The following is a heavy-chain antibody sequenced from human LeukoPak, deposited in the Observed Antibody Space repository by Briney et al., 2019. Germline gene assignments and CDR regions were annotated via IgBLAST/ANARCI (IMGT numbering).Heavy chain of an antibody. CDR2: ISWDGGST. Sequence: GGSLRLSCAASGFTFDDYAMHWVRQAPGKGLEWVSLISWDGGSTYYADSVKGRFTISRDNSKNTLYLQMNSLRAEDTAVYYCAKDLGRYYFDYWGQGTLVTVSS. V-gene: IGHV3-43D*03. CDR3: AKDLGRYYFDY. J-gene: IGHJ4*02. CDR1: GFTFDDYA.